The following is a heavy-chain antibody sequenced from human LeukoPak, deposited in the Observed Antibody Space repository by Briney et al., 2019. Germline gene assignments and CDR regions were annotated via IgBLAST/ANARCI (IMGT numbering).Heavy chain of an antibody. CDR3: ARVPLLWFGELLYYFDY. D-gene: IGHD3-10*01. CDR2: INPNSGGT. V-gene: IGHV1-2*02. J-gene: IGHJ4*02. Sequence: EASVKVSCKASGYTFTGYYMHWVRQAPGQGLEWMGWINPNSGGTNYAQKFQGRVTMTRDTSISTAYMELSRLRSDDTAVYYCARVPLLWFGELLYYFDYRGQGTLVTVSS. CDR1: GYTFTGYY.